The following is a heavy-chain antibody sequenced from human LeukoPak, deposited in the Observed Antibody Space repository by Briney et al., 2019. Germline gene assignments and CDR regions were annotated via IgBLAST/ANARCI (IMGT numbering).Heavy chain of an antibody. CDR3: AGNYGPYYFDY. CDR1: GFTFSNYG. V-gene: IGHV3-33*01. CDR2: IWYDGSNK. J-gene: IGHJ4*02. D-gene: IGHD3-10*01. Sequence: GGSLRLSCAASGFTFSNYGMHWVRQAPGKGLEWVAVIWYDGSNKYYADSVKGRFTISRDNSKNTLYLQMNSLRAEDTAVYYCAGNYGPYYFDYWGEGTLVTVSS.